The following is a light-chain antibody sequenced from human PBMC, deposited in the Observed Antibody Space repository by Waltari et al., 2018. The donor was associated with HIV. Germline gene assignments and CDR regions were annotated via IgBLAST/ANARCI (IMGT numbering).Light chain of an antibody. Sequence: QSALTQPASVSGSPGQSITIPCTGTSSDVVRYNYVSWYQHHPGKAPKLMIYEVSNRPSGVSTRFSGSKSGYTASLTISGLQAEDEADYYCSSYTSTSTSCVFGTGTKVTVL. CDR2: EVS. V-gene: IGLV2-14*01. J-gene: IGLJ1*01. CDR1: SSDVVRYNY. CDR3: SSYTSTSTSCV.